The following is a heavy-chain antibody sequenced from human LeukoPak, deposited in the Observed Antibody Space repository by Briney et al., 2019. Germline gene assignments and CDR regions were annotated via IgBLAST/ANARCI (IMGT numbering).Heavy chain of an antibody. D-gene: IGHD6-6*01. Sequence: GGSQRLSCAASGFTVSSYAMNWVRQAPGKGLEWVSGISGSGTSTYYADSVKGRFTISRDNSKNTLYLQMNSLRAEDTAVYYCAKVESHSSSWGQGTLVTVSS. CDR3: AKVESHSSS. J-gene: IGHJ4*02. CDR2: ISGSGTST. V-gene: IGHV3-23*01. CDR1: GFTVSSYA.